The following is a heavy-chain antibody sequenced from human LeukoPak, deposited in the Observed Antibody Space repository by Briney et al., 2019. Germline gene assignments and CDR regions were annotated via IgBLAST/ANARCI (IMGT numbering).Heavy chain of an antibody. CDR3: ASPRIVVVTQEFDS. CDR2: ISGRSGCK. D-gene: IGHD2-21*02. V-gene: IGHV3-23*01. CDR1: GHLLSIYA. J-gene: IGHJ4*02. Sequence: GGPLRLSCAVSGHLLSIYATRWAPRARGGVGEWVSEISGRSGCKYYPVSVESRFTMSRDNSENTLYLQMNRLRADDKAAYYGASPRIVVVTQEFDSWGQGTLVTVSS.